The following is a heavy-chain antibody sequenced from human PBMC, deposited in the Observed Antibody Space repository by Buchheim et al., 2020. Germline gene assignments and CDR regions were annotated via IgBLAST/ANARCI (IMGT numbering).Heavy chain of an antibody. J-gene: IGHJ4*02. V-gene: IGHV1-2*04. CDR3: ARGDSSGYYPPPTHFDY. CDR1: GYTFTGYY. Sequence: QVQLVQSGAEVKKPGASVKVSCKASGYTFTGYYMHWVRQAPGQGLEWMGWINPNSGGTNYAQKFQGWVAMTRDTSISTAYMELSRLRSDDTAVYYCARGDSSGYYPPPTHFDYWGQGTL. CDR2: INPNSGGT. D-gene: IGHD3-22*01.